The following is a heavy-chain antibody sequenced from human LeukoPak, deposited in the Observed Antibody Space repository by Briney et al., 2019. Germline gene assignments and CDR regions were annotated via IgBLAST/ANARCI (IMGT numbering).Heavy chain of an antibody. D-gene: IGHD1-1*01. CDR1: GYTFTSYD. Sequence: GASVKVSCKASGYTFTSYDINWVRQATGQGLEWMGWMNPNSGNTDYAHKFQGRVTMTRNSSISTVYMQRNSLRSEDTDVYDCARVLSYTTSRPFDYWGQGTLVTVSS. CDR2: MNPNSGNT. V-gene: IGHV1-8*01. J-gene: IGHJ4*02. CDR3: ARVLSYTTSRPFDY.